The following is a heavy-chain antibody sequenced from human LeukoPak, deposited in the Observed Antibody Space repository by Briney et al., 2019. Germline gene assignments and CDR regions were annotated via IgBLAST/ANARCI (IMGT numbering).Heavy chain of an antibody. CDR3: ASVLYDSSGSISDAFDI. V-gene: IGHV1-69*01. CDR1: GGTFSSYA. Sequence: ASVKVSSKASGGTFSSYAISWVRQAPGQGLEWMGGIIPIFGTANYAQKFQGRVTITADESTSTAYMELSSLRSEDTAVYYCASVLYDSSGSISDAFDIWGQGTMVTVSS. D-gene: IGHD3-22*01. J-gene: IGHJ3*02. CDR2: IIPIFGTA.